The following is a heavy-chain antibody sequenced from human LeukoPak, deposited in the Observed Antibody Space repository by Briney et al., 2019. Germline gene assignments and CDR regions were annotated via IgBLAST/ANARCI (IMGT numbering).Heavy chain of an antibody. V-gene: IGHV2-70*11. CDR3: ARLPLMPTVTTYYCDY. J-gene: IGHJ4*02. CDR2: IDWDDDR. Sequence: SGPALLKPTQTLTLTFAFSESSLSASGMCVSWIRQPPGKALEWLARIDWDDDRYYSTSLKTRLTISSDTSKTPVVLTMTNMDPVDTATYYCARLPLMPTVTTYYCDYWGEGTLVTVSS. CDR1: ESSLSASGMC. D-gene: IGHD4-17*01.